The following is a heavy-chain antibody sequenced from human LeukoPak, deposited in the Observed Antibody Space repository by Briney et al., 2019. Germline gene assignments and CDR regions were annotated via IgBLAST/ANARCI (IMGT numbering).Heavy chain of an antibody. CDR1: GGSISSSSYY. CDR2: IYYSGST. V-gene: IGHV4-39*01. CDR3: SGLPPFSKVTGGYYFNYFKGV. D-gene: IGHD3-16*01. Sequence: SETLPLTCTVSGGSISSSSYYWGWIRQPPGKGLEWIGSIYYSGSTYYNPSLKSRVTISVDTSKNQFSLKLSSVTAADTAVYLRSGLPPFSKVTGGYYFNYFKGVLGKGDTVTVPS. J-gene: IGHJ6*03.